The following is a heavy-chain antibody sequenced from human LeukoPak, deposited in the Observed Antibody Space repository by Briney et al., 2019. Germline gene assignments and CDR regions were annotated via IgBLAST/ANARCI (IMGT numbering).Heavy chain of an antibody. CDR3: AKGGKWDVTPFDY. Sequence: GRSLRLSCAASGFTFSSYAMHWVRQAPGKGLEWVAVISYDGSNKYYADSVKGRFTISRDNSKNTLYLQVNSLRAEDTAVYYCAKGGKWDVTPFDYWGQGTLVTVSS. J-gene: IGHJ4*02. V-gene: IGHV3-30-3*01. D-gene: IGHD1-26*01. CDR2: ISYDGSNK. CDR1: GFTFSSYA.